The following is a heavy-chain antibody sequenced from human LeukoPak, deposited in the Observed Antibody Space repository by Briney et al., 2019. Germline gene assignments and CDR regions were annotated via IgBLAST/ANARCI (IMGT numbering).Heavy chain of an antibody. J-gene: IGHJ4*02. Sequence: GGSLRLSCAASEFTFSSYNMNCVRQAPGKGLEWVSSISSTSKYIYYADSVKGRFTISRDNAKNSLYLQMNSLRAEDTAVYYCAREPFWSGYYSNLHFDYWGQGTLVTVSS. CDR3: AREPFWSGYYSNLHFDY. CDR2: ISSTSKYI. CDR1: EFTFSSYN. V-gene: IGHV3-21*01. D-gene: IGHD3-3*01.